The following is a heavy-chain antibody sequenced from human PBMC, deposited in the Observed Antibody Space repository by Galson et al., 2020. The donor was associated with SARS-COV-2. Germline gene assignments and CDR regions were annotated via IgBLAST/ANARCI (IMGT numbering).Heavy chain of an antibody. D-gene: IGHD3-10*01. CDR2: ISYDGSNI. Sequence: GGSLRLSCVTSGFPFTTYGMHWVRQAPGKGLEWVALISYDGSNIDYADSVKGRFTISRDDSKNTLYLQMDSLRTEDTAMYYCAKAPFASGSYSFIVEYWGQGTLVTVSS. CDR1: GFPFTTYG. J-gene: IGHJ4*02. CDR3: AKAPFASGSYSFIVEY. V-gene: IGHV3-30*18.